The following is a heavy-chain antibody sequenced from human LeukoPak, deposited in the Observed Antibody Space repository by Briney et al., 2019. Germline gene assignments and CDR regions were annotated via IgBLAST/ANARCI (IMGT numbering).Heavy chain of an antibody. CDR1: GFTVSSNY. V-gene: IGHV3-53*01. Sequence: GGSLRLSCAASGFTVSSNYMSWVRQAPGKGLEWVSVIYSGGNTNYADSVKGRFTISRDNAKNSLYLQMNSLRADDTAVYYCARFAAGGSYYYYMDVWGKGTTVTVSS. CDR2: IYSGGNT. J-gene: IGHJ6*03. D-gene: IGHD6-25*01. CDR3: ARFAAGGSYYYYMDV.